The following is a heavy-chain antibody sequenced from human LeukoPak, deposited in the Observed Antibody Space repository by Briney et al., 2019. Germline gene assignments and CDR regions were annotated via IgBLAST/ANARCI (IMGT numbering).Heavy chain of an antibody. CDR2: ISDNGGNT. D-gene: IGHD2-15*01. Sequence: GGSLRLSCTAAGFTFDDYGMSWVRQIPGKGLEWVSSISDNGGNTYYADSVKGRFTISRDNSKNTLYLQMNSLRCEDAAVYYCGKEDRKGDVWGQGTNVTVSS. CDR3: GKEDRKGDV. V-gene: IGHV3-23*01. J-gene: IGHJ3*01. CDR1: GFTFDDYG.